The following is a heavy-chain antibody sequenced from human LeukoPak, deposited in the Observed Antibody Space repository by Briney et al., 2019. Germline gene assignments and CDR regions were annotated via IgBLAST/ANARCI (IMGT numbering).Heavy chain of an antibody. V-gene: IGHV4-4*07. J-gene: IGHJ6*03. D-gene: IGHD3-10*01. CDR1: GGSISSYY. CDR3: ARGVYGSGSYLSFYYMDV. Sequence: SETLSLTCTVSGGSISSYYWSWIRQPAGKGLEWIGRIYTSGSTNYNPSLKSRVTMSVDTSKNQFSLKLSSVTAADTAVYYCARGVYGSGSYLSFYYMDVWGKGTTVTVSS. CDR2: IYTSGST.